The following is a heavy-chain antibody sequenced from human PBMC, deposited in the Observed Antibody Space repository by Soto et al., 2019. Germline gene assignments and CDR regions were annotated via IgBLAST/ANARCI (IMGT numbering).Heavy chain of an antibody. D-gene: IGHD2-2*01. Sequence: PSETLSLTCAVSGYSISSGYYWGWIRQPPGKGLEWIGSIYHSGSTYYNPSLKSRVTISVDTSKNQFSLKLSSVTAADTAVYYCARDQYPTGYGFDPWGQGTLVTVSS. CDR3: ARDQYPTGYGFDP. J-gene: IGHJ5*02. CDR2: IYHSGST. V-gene: IGHV4-38-2*02. CDR1: GYSISSGYY.